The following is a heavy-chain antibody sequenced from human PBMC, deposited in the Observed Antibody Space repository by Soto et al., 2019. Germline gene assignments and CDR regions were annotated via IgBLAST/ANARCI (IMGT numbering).Heavy chain of an antibody. J-gene: IGHJ6*03. CDR2: ISAYNGNT. CDR3: ARATNSNIVVVPAATFYYYYMDV. CDR1: GYTFTSYG. V-gene: IGHV1-18*01. Sequence: ASVKVSCKASGYTFTSYGISWVRQAPGQGLEGMGWISAYNGNTNYAQKLQGRVTMTTDTSTSTAYMELRSLRSDDTAVYYCARATNSNIVVVPAATFYYYYMDVWGKGTTVTVSS. D-gene: IGHD2-2*01.